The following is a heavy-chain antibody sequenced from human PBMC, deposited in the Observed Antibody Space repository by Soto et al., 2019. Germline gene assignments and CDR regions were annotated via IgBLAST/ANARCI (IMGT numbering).Heavy chain of an antibody. V-gene: IGHV1-3*01. CDR1: GYTFTSYA. Sequence: QVQLVQSGAEVKKPGASVKVSCKASGYTFTSYAMHWVRQAPGQRLEWMGWINAGNGNTKYSQKFQGRVNITRDTSASTAYMELSSLRSEDTAVYYCARVDTAMAPYYYYYMDVWGKGTTVTVSS. D-gene: IGHD5-18*01. J-gene: IGHJ6*03. CDR2: INAGNGNT. CDR3: ARVDTAMAPYYYYYMDV.